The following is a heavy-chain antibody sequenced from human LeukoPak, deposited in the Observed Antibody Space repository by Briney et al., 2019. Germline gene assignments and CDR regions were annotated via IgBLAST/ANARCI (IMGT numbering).Heavy chain of an antibody. Sequence: SQTLSLTCTVSGGSISSGSYYWRWIRQPAGKGLEWIGRIYTSGSTNYNPSLKSRVTISVDTSKNQFSLKLSSVTAADTAVYYCARDYPFDPWGQGTLVTVSS. V-gene: IGHV4-61*02. CDR2: IYTSGST. CDR3: ARDYPFDP. J-gene: IGHJ5*02. CDR1: GGSISSGSYY.